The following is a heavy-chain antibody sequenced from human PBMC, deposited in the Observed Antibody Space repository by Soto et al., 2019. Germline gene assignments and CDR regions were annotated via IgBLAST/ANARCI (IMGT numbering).Heavy chain of an antibody. CDR3: ARLSGSSGAYYYYGMDV. Sequence: QVQLQESGPGLVKPSETLSLTCTVSGGSISSYYWSWIRQPPGKGLAWIGYIYYSGSTNYNPSLKRRVTLSVDTSKNQFPLKLSSVTAADTAVYYCARLSGSSGAYYYYGMDVWGQGTTVTVSS. CDR1: GGSISSYY. V-gene: IGHV4-59*08. CDR2: IYYSGST. J-gene: IGHJ6*02. D-gene: IGHD3-22*01.